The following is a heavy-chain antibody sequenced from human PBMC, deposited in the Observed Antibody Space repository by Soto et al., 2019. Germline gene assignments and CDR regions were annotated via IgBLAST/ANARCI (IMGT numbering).Heavy chain of an antibody. CDR3: ARGTIVVVPAERFRWFDP. J-gene: IGHJ5*02. V-gene: IGHV3-7*04. CDR1: GFTFSSYW. D-gene: IGHD2-2*01. CDR2: IKQDGSGK. Sequence: GGSLRLSCAASGFTFSSYWMSWVRQAPGKGLEWVANIKQDGSGKYYVDSVKGRFTISRDNAKNSLYLQMNSLRAEDTAVYYCARGTIVVVPAERFRWFDPWGQGTLVTVSS.